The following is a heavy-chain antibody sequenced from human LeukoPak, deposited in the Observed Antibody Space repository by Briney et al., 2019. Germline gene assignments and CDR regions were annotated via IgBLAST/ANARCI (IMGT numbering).Heavy chain of an antibody. D-gene: IGHD3-10*01. CDR3: ARDFTMVRGVITYYMDV. V-gene: IGHV1-69*05. Sequence: ASVKVSCKASGGTFSSYAISWVRQAPGQGLEWMGGIIPIFGTANYAQKFQGRVTMTRDTSISTAYMELSRLRSDDTAVYYCARDFTMVRGVITYYMDVWGKGTTVTVSS. CDR2: IIPIFGTA. CDR1: GGTFSSYA. J-gene: IGHJ6*03.